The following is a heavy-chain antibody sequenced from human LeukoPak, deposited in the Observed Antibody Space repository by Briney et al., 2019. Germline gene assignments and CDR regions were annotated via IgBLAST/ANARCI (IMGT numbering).Heavy chain of an antibody. CDR2: IYYSGST. J-gene: IGHJ4*02. CDR3: ARDSSSWRQPFDY. D-gene: IGHD6-13*01. Sequence: SSETLSLTCTVSGGSISSSSYYWGWIRQPPGKGLEWIGSIYYSGSTYYNPSLKSRVTISVDTSKNQFSLKLSSVTAADTAVYYCARDSSSWRQPFDYWGQGTLVTVSS. CDR1: GGSISSSSYY. V-gene: IGHV4-39*07.